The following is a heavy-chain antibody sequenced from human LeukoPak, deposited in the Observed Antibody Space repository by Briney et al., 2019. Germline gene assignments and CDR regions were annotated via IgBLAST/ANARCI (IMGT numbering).Heavy chain of an antibody. Sequence: SETLSLTCTHSGDSISSYYWSWIRQPPGKGLEWIGYIYYSGSTNYNPSLKSRVTISVDTSKNQFSLKRSSVTAADTAVYYCASYDSSGHTFDYWGQGTLVTVSS. CDR2: IYYSGST. V-gene: IGHV4-59*01. D-gene: IGHD3-22*01. CDR1: GDSISSYY. CDR3: ASYDSSGHTFDY. J-gene: IGHJ4*02.